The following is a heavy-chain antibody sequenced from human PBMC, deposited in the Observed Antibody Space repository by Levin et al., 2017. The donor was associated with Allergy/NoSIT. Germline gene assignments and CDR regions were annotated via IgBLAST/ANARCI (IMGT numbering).Heavy chain of an antibody. CDR1: GGSFSGYY. CDR2: INHSGST. CDR3: ARGFYGDDAAFDI. V-gene: IGHV4-34*01. D-gene: IGHD4-17*01. Sequence: SETLSLTCAVYGGSFSGYYWSWIRQPPGKGLEWIGEINHSGSTNYNPSLKSRVTISVDTSKNQFSLKLSSVTAADTAVYYCARGFYGDDAAFDIWGHGTLVTVSS. J-gene: IGHJ3*02.